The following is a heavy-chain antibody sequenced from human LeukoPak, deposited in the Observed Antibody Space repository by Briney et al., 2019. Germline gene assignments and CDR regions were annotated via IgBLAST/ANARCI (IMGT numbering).Heavy chain of an antibody. CDR1: GFTFSSYA. V-gene: IGHV3-30*04. D-gene: IGHD3-9*01. J-gene: IGHJ4*02. CDR2: ISYDGSNK. CDR3: ARETIRYFDWLPPGGYFDY. Sequence: PGGSLRLSCAASGFTFSSYAMHWVRQAPGKGLEWVAVISYDGSNKYYADSVKGRFTISRDNSKNTLYLQMNSLRAEDTAVYYCARETIRYFDWLPPGGYFDYWGQGTLVTVSS.